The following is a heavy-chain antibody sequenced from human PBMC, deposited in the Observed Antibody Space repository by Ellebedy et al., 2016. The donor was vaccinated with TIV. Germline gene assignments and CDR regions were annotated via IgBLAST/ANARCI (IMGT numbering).Heavy chain of an antibody. CDR3: ARDRHVDRGDCLDY. CDR1: GFIFSNYG. V-gene: IGHV3-33*01. J-gene: IGHJ4*02. CDR2: IWYDGGNK. D-gene: IGHD2-21*02. Sequence: GESLKISCEASGFIFSNYGMHWVRQAPGKGLEWVAFIWYDGGNKYYTDSVKGRFTISRDNSKNTLYLQMNNLGAEGTAVFYCARDRHVDRGDCLDYWGQGTLVTVSS.